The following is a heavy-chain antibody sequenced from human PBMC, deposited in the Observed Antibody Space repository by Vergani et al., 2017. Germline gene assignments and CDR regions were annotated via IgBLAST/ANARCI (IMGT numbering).Heavy chain of an antibody. CDR1: GFTFSSYS. CDR3: ARSLVAGKGGY. J-gene: IGHJ4*02. Sequence: DVQLVESGGGLVQPGGSLRLSCAASGFTFSSYSMNWVRQAPGKGLEWISYISTTSDTIYYADSVRGRFTISRDNAKNSLYLGMNSLRVEDTAVYFCARSLVAGKGGYWGQGTRVAVSS. CDR2: ISTTSDTI. V-gene: IGHV3-48*01. D-gene: IGHD6-19*01.